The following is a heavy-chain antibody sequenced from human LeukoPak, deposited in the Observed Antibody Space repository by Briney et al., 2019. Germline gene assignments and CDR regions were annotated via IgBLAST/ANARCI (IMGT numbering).Heavy chain of an antibody. V-gene: IGHV4-59*08. J-gene: IGHJ6*02. CDR2: IYYSGST. D-gene: IGHD6-13*01. CDR3: ARQIGVAAAGTRYYGMDV. CDR1: GGSISSYY. Sequence: SATLSLSCTVSGGSISSYYWSWIRQPPGKGLEWIGYIYYSGSTNYNPSLKSRVTISVDTSKNQFSLKLSSVTAADTAVYYCARQIGVAAAGTRYYGMDVWGQGTTVTVSS.